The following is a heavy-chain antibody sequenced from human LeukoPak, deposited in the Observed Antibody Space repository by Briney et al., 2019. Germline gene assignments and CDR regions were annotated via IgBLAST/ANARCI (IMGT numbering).Heavy chain of an antibody. V-gene: IGHV1-69*13. D-gene: IGHD5-18*01. CDR3: ERALAEDTAINIDY. J-gene: IGHJ4*02. CDR2: IIPICGTA. Sequence: ASVKVSCKSSGGTFISYAISWVRQAPGQGLEGMGGIIPICGTANDAQKFQGRVTITADESTSTAYMELSSLRSEDTAVYYCERALAEDTAINIDYWGQGTLVTVSS. CDR1: GGTFISYA.